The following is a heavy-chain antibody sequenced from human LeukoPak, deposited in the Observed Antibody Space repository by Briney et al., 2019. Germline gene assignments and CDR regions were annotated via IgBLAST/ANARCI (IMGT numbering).Heavy chain of an antibody. V-gene: IGHV3-30*18. CDR1: GFTFSSYG. J-gene: IGHJ4*02. Sequence: GGSLRLSCAASGFTFSSYGMHWVRQAPGKGLEWVAVISYDGSNKYYADSVKGRFTISRDNSKSTLYLQMNSLRAEDTAVYYCAKDRSRYFDYWGQGTLVTVSS. CDR2: ISYDGSNK. CDR3: AKDRSRYFDY.